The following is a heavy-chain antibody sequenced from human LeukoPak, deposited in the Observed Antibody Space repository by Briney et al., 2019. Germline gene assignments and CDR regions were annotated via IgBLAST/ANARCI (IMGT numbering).Heavy chain of an antibody. V-gene: IGHV4-34*01. CDR2: INHSGST. CDR1: GGSFSGYY. J-gene: IGHJ4*02. D-gene: IGHD5-18*01. CDR3: ARRSPAMVDY. Sequence: RSSETLSLTCAVYGGSFSGYYWRWLRQPPGKGLEWIGEINHSGSTNYNPSLKRRVTISVDTSKNQFSLKLSSVTAADTAMYYCARRSPAMVDYWGQGTLVTVSS.